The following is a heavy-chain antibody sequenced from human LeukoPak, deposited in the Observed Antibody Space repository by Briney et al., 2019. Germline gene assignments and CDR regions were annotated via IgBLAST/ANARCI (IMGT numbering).Heavy chain of an antibody. Sequence: PSETLSLTCTVSGGSISSYYWSWIRQPPGKGLEWIGYIYYSGSTYYNPSLKSRVTISVDTSKNQFSLKLSSVTAADTAVYYCARIWFGGNWFDPWGQGTLVTVSS. CDR1: GGSISSYY. J-gene: IGHJ5*02. CDR2: IYYSGST. V-gene: IGHV4-59*04. CDR3: ARIWFGGNWFDP. D-gene: IGHD3-10*01.